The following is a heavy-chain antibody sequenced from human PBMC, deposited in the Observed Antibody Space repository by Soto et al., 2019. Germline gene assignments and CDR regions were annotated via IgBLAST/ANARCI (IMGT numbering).Heavy chain of an antibody. V-gene: IGHV3-33*01. CDR1: GFTFSSYG. D-gene: IGHD2-15*01. CDR3: ARGYCSGGSCYVWDYYYGMDV. J-gene: IGHJ6*02. CDR2: IWYDGSNK. Sequence: QVQLVESGGGVVQPGRSLRLSCAASGFTFSSYGMHWVRQAPGKGLEWVAVIWYDGSNKYYADSVKGRFTISRDNSKNTLYLQMNSLRAEDTAVYYCARGYCSGGSCYVWDYYYGMDVWGQGTTVTVSS.